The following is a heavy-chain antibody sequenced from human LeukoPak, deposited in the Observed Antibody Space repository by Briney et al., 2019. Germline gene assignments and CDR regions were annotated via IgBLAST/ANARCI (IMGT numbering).Heavy chain of an antibody. CDR1: GFTFSNYG. CDR2: IRYDGSNK. CDR3: ARSAPAFDI. J-gene: IGHJ3*02. Sequence: GGSLRLSCAASGFTFSNYGVHWVRQTPGKGLEWVGFIRYDGSNKYYADPVKGRFTMSRDNSNNTLYLQMNSLRAEDTAVYYCARSAPAFDIWGRGTMVTVSS. D-gene: IGHD6-13*01. V-gene: IGHV3-30*02.